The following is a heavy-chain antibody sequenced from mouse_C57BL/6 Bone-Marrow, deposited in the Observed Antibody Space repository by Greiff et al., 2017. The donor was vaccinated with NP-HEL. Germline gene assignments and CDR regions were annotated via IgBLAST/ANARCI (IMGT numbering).Heavy chain of an antibody. CDR1: GYAFSSSW. D-gene: IGHD1-1*01. V-gene: IGHV1-82*01. Sequence: VQLQESGPELVKPGASVKISCKASGYAFSSSWMNWVKQRPGKGLEWIGRIYPGDGDTNYNGKFKGKATLTADKSSSTAYMQLSSLTSEDSAVYFCARMTTVVEGYWGQGTTLTVSS. J-gene: IGHJ2*01. CDR3: ARMTTVVEGY. CDR2: IYPGDGDT.